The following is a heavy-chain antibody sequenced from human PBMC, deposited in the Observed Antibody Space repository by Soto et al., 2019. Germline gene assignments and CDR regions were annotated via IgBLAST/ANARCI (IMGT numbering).Heavy chain of an antibody. CDR1: GFSLSTSGVG. CDR3: AHLTSWGEGAPFAI. J-gene: IGHJ3*02. V-gene: IGHV2-5*02. Sequence: QITLKESGPPLVKPTQTLTLTCIFSGFSLSTSGVGVGWIRQPPGKALEWLAVSYWDDDKRYSPSLKSRVTITRDTSKTQVVFTMTNMDPADTGTFYCAHLTSWGEGAPFAIWGQGTKVTVSS. CDR2: SYWDDDK. D-gene: IGHD3-16*01.